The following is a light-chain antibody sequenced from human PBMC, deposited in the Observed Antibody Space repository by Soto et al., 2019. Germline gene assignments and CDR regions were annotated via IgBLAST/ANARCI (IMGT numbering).Light chain of an antibody. V-gene: IGKV1-5*01. Sequence: DIQMTQFPSTLSASVGDRVTITCRASQNIGSWLAWYQQKPGKAPKVLIYDVSNLEPGVPSRFSGSGSWTEFTLTISSLQPDDFATYYCQQYNTYWTFGQGTKVEIK. CDR2: DVS. CDR3: QQYNTYWT. J-gene: IGKJ1*01. CDR1: QNIGSW.